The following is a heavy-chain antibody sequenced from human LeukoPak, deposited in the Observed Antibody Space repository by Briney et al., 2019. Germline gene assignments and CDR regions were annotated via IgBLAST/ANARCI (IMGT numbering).Heavy chain of an antibody. V-gene: IGHV1-8*01. CDR2: MNPNSGNT. CDR1: GYTFTGYD. Sequence: ASVKVSCKASGYTFTGYDINWVRQATGQGLEWMGWMNPNSGNTGYAQKFQGRVTMTRNTSISTAYMELSSLRSEDTAVYYCARSYSGYDSGGYGYWGQGTLVTVSS. D-gene: IGHD5-12*01. CDR3: ARSYSGYDSGGYGY. J-gene: IGHJ4*02.